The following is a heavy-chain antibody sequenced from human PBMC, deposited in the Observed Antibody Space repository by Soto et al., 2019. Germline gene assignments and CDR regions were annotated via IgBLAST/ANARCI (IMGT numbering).Heavy chain of an antibody. J-gene: IGHJ4*02. CDR3: AKVSGGRYHDS. D-gene: IGHD1-26*01. V-gene: IGHV3-30*18. Sequence: GGSLRLSCAASGFTFSSYGMHWVRQAPGKGLEWVAVISYDGSNKYYADSVKRRFTISRDNSKNTLYLQMNSLRAEDTAVYYCAKVSGGRYHDSWGQGTLVTVAS. CDR2: ISYDGSNK. CDR1: GFTFSSYG.